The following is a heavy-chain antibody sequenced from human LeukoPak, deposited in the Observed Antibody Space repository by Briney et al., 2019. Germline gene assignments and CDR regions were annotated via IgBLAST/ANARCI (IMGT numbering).Heavy chain of an antibody. J-gene: IGHJ4*02. CDR2: NKPSGNST. D-gene: IGHD5-18*01. CDR1: GYTFTSYY. Sequence: ASVKVSCKASGYTFTSYYMHWVRQAPGQGLEWMGINKPSGNSTNYAQKFQGRVTMTRDTSTSTVYMELSSLRSEDTAVYYCARNSGSYTYGSYYFDYWGQGTLVTVSS. CDR3: ARNSGSYTYGSYYFDY. V-gene: IGHV1-46*01.